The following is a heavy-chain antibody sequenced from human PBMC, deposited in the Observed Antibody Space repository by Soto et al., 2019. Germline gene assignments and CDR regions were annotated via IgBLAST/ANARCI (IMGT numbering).Heavy chain of an antibody. D-gene: IGHD3-22*01. CDR3: ARDRRYYDSSGYYWGY. CDR1: GFTVSSNY. Sequence: VQLVETGGGLIQPGGSLRLSCAASGFTVSSNYMSWVRQAPGKGLEWVSVIYSGGSTYYADSVKGRFTISRDNSKNTLYLQMNSLRAEDTAVYYCARDRRYYDSSGYYWGYWGQGTLVTVSS. CDR2: IYSGGST. J-gene: IGHJ4*02. V-gene: IGHV3-53*02.